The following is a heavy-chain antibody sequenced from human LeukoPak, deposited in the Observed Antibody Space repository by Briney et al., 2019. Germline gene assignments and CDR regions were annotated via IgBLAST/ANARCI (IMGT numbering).Heavy chain of an antibody. CDR3: ARSSCTSGMCYSRFLDP. D-gene: IGHD2-15*01. J-gene: IGHJ5*02. CDR2: SRNKVQSYTT. Sequence: GGSLRLSCAASGFTFSSYWMHWVRQAPGKGLEWVGRSRNKVQSYTTEYAASVKGRFTISRDDSKNSLYLQMNSLKTEDTAIYYCARSSCTSGMCYSRFLDPWGQGTLVTVSS. V-gene: IGHV3-72*01. CDR1: GFTFSSYW.